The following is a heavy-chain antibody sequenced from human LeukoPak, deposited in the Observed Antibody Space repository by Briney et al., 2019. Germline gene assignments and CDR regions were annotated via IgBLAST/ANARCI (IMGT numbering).Heavy chain of an antibody. CDR3: AKGAMVRGVTSISGAFDI. V-gene: IGHV3-9*03. D-gene: IGHD3-10*01. CDR1: GFTFDDYA. J-gene: IGHJ3*02. Sequence: GGSLRLSCAASGFTFDDYAMHWVRQAPGKGLEWVSGISWNSGSIGYADSVKGRFTISRDNAKNSLYLQMNSLRTEDMALYYCAKGAMVRGVTSISGAFDIWGQGTMVTVSS. CDR2: ISWNSGSI.